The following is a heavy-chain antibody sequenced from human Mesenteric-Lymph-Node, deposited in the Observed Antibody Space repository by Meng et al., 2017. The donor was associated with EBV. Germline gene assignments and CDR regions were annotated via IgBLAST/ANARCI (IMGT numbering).Heavy chain of an antibody. Sequence: QVQLQQWVGGLLKPSATLSLTCAVFGESFTPYFWSWIRQPPGKGLEWIGEISHGGSINYNPSLKSRLTISVDTSNNLFSLNINSVTVADTAVYYCARGGLQSSGWYKERPHWGQGTLVTVSS. CDR2: ISHGGSI. CDR1: GESFTPYF. V-gene: IGHV4-34*02. D-gene: IGHD6-19*01. CDR3: ARGGLQSSGWYKERPH. J-gene: IGHJ4*02.